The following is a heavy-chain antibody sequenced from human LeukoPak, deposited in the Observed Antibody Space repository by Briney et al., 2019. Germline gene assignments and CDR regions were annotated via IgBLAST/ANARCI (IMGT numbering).Heavy chain of an antibody. Sequence: ASVTVSCKVSGYTLSELSIHWVRQAPGKGLEWMGGFDPEDGETIYAQKFQGRVTMTEDTSTDTAYMELSSLRFEDTAVYYCATDYLRYSGSYFFDYWGQGTLVTVSS. CDR3: ATDYLRYSGSYFFDY. J-gene: IGHJ4*02. V-gene: IGHV1-24*01. CDR1: GYTLSELS. CDR2: FDPEDGET. D-gene: IGHD1-26*01.